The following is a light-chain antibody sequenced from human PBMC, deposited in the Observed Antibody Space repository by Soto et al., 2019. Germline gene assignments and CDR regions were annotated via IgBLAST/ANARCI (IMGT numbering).Light chain of an antibody. J-gene: IGKJ5*01. CDR2: GAS. V-gene: IGKV3-20*01. CDR1: QSVSNNY. CDR3: HQYDGAPHT. Sequence: EIVLTQSPGTLSSSPGERATLSCRASQSVSNNYLAWYQQKPGQAPRPLIFGASIRAIGIPDRFSGSGSGTDFTLTISRLEPEDFAVFYCHQYDGAPHTFGQGTRLEIK.